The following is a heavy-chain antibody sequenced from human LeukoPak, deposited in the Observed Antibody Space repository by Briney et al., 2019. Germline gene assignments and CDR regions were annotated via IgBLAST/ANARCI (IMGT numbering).Heavy chain of an antibody. V-gene: IGHV3-53*01. CDR2: IYSGGST. CDR3: ARDFSGVDYFDY. Sequence: PGGSLRLSCAVSGFAVSSNYMTWVRQAPGKGLEWVSVIYSGGSTYYADCVKGRFTISRDNSENTVYLQMSSLRAEDTAVYYCARDFSGVDYFDYWGQGTLVTVSS. J-gene: IGHJ4*02. CDR1: GFAVSSNY. D-gene: IGHD3-10*01.